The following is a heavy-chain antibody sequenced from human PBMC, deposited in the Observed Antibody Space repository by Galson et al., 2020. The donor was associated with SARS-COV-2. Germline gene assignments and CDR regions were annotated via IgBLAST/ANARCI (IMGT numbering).Heavy chain of an antibody. CDR3: AREETMTPRFGMDV. J-gene: IGHJ6*04. CDR1: GHTFTTYD. D-gene: IGHD3-22*01. V-gene: IGHV1-18*01. CDR2: ISSYNGNT. Sequence: GESLKISCTASGHTFTTYDISWVRQAPGQGREWRGWISSYNGNTKNSQKFQGRVTMTADTSTSTAYMELRSLRPDDTAVYYWAREETMTPRFGMDVWGKGTTVTVSS.